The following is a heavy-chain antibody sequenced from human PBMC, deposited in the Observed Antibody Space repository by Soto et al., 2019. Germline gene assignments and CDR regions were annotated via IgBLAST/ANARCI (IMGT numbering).Heavy chain of an antibody. Sequence: QLQLQESGSGLVKPSQTLSLTCAVSGGSISSGGYSWSWIRQPPGKGLEWIGYIYHSGSTYYNPSRQSRGTVSVDRSENQFSLKLSSVTAADRAVYYCARLTALMGSASVWFDPWGQGTLVTVSS. CDR2: IYHSGST. CDR3: ARLTALMGSASVWFDP. V-gene: IGHV4-30-2*01. J-gene: IGHJ5*02. D-gene: IGHD2-8*01. CDR1: GGSISSGGYS.